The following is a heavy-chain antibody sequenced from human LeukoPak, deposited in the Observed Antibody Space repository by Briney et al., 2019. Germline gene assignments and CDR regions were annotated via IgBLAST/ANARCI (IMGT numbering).Heavy chain of an antibody. CDR2: INPNSGGT. CDR1: GYTFTGYY. CDR3: AREKALQPQGGGYYYYYGMDV. D-gene: IGHD3-16*01. Sequence: ASVKVSCKASGYTFTGYYMHWVRQAPGQGLEGMGWINPNSGGTNYAQKFQGRVTMTRDTSISTAYMELSRLRSDDTAVYYCAREKALQPQGGGYYYYYGMDVWGQGTTVTVSS. V-gene: IGHV1-2*02. J-gene: IGHJ6*02.